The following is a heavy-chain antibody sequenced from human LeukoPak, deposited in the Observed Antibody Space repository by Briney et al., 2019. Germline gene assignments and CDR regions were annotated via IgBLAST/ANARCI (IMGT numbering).Heavy chain of an antibody. CDR3: ARDYYYDSSGYYYNPFDY. D-gene: IGHD3-22*01. Sequence: SVKVSCKASGGTFSSYAISWVRQAPGQGLEWMGRIIPIFGTANYAQKFQGRVTITTDESTSTAYMELSSLRSEDTAVYYCARDYYYDSSGYYYNPFDYWGQGTLVTVFS. V-gene: IGHV1-69*05. CDR2: IIPIFGTA. CDR1: GGTFSSYA. J-gene: IGHJ4*02.